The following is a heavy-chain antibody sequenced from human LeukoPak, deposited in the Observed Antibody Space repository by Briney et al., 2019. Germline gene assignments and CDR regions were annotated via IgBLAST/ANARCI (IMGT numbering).Heavy chain of an antibody. CDR1: GYTFTGYY. Sequence: ASVKVSCKASGYTFTGYYMHWVRQAPGQGLEWMGRINPNSGGTNYAQKFQGRVTMTRDTSISTAYMELSRLRSDDTAVYYCARAYYDFWSGYYTAEDYWGQGTLVTVSS. D-gene: IGHD3-3*01. V-gene: IGHV1-2*06. CDR3: ARAYYDFWSGYYTAEDY. CDR2: INPNSGGT. J-gene: IGHJ4*02.